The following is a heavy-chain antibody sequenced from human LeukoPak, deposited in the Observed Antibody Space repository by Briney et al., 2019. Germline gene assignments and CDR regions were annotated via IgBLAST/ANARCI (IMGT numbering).Heavy chain of an antibody. D-gene: IGHD3-3*01. V-gene: IGHV3-23*01. Sequence: GGSLRLSCAASGFTFSSYAMSWVRQAPGKGLEWVSAISGSGGSTYYADSVKGRFTISRDNSKNTLYLQMNSLRAEDTAVYYCARGGPDYDFWSGYYITGRAEYFQHWGQGTLVTVSS. CDR2: ISGSGGST. CDR3: ARGGPDYDFWSGYYITGRAEYFQH. J-gene: IGHJ1*01. CDR1: GFTFSSYA.